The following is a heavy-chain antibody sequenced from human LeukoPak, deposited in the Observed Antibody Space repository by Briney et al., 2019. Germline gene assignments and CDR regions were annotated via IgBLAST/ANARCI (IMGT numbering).Heavy chain of an antibody. Sequence: PGGSLRLSCAASGFTFSSHWMHWVRHAPGKGLVWVSRINSDGSSTSYADSVKGRFTISRDNAKNTLYLQMNSLRAEDTAVYYCARGFYVHSANWWGQGTLVTVSS. J-gene: IGHJ4*02. CDR1: GFTFSSHW. V-gene: IGHV3-74*01. D-gene: IGHD7-27*01. CDR3: ARGFYVHSANW. CDR2: INSDGSST.